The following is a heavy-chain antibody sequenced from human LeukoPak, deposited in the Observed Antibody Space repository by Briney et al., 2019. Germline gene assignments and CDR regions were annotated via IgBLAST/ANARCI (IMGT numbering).Heavy chain of an antibody. CDR2: INHSGST. CDR1: GGSISSSSYY. CDR3: ARSLETRDGLRGKRIAARGGWFDP. Sequence: SETLSLTCTVSGGSISSSSYYWSWIRQPPGKGLEWIGEINHSGSTNYNPSLKSRVTISVDTSKNQFSLKLSSVTAADTAVYYCARSLETRDGLRGKRIAARGGWFDPWGQGTLVTVSS. J-gene: IGHJ5*02. V-gene: IGHV4-39*07. D-gene: IGHD6-6*01.